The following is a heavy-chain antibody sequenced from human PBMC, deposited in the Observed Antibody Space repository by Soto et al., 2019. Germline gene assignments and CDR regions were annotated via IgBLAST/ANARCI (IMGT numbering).Heavy chain of an antibody. CDR1: GGSISSYY. D-gene: IGHD3-22*01. V-gene: IGHV4-59*01. J-gene: IGHJ5*02. CDR3: ARDGTDSSGLFGFDP. CDR2: IYYSGST. Sequence: SETLSLTCTVSGGSISSYYWSWIRQPPGKGLEWTGYIYYSGSTNYNPSLKSRVTISVDTSKNQFSLKLSSVTAADTAVYYCARDGTDSSGLFGFDPWGQGTLVTVSS.